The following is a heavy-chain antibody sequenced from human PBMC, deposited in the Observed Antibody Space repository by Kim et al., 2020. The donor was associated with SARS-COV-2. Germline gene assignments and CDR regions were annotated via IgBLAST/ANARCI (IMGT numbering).Heavy chain of an antibody. CDR3: AKDDVWYSSGWCPFDY. CDR1: GFTFSSYA. Sequence: GGSLRLSCAASGFTFSSYAMSWVRQAPGKGLEWVSAISGSGGSTYYADSVKGRFTISRDNSKNTLYLQMNSLRAEDTAVYYCAKDDVWYSSGWCPFDYWGQGTLVTVSS. J-gene: IGHJ4*02. D-gene: IGHD6-19*01. V-gene: IGHV3-23*01. CDR2: ISGSGGST.